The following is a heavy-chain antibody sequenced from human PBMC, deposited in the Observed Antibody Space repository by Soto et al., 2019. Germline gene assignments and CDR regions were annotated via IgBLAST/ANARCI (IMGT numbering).Heavy chain of an antibody. Sequence: SETLSLTCSVSGGSVSNKTYYWSWIRQPPGKRLGWIGYVYYSGTTNYNPSLKSRVTISLDLSKNQFSLRLSSVTTADTALYYCARTTAVPNTLRSRYFFDYWGQGTLVTVSS. CDR3: ARTTAVPNTLRSRYFFDY. CDR1: GGSVSNKTYY. J-gene: IGHJ4*02. CDR2: VYYSGTT. V-gene: IGHV4-61*01. D-gene: IGHD4-17*01.